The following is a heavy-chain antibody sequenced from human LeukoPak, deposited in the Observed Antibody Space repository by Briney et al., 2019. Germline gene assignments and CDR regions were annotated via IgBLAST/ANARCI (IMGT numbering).Heavy chain of an antibody. CDR1: GFTFNSYE. Sequence: GGSLRLSCAASGFTFNSYEMNWVRQAPGKGLEWVSYISSSGSTIYYADSVKGRFTISRDNAKNSLYLQMNSLRAEDTAVYYCARQWELLYYFDYWGQGTLVTVSS. CDR2: ISSSGSTI. J-gene: IGHJ4*02. D-gene: IGHD1-26*01. CDR3: ARQWELLYYFDY. V-gene: IGHV3-48*03.